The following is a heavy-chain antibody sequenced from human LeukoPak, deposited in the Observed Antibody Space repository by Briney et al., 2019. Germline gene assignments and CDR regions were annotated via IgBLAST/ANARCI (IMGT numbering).Heavy chain of an antibody. V-gene: IGHV1-2*02. J-gene: IGHJ6*03. Sequence: ASVKVSCKASGYTFTGYYMHWVRQAPGQGLEWMGWINPNSGGTNYAQKFQGRVTMTRDTSISTAYMELSSLRSEDTAVYYCARDKYYYGSGSYSGYYMDVWGKGTTVTVSS. D-gene: IGHD3-10*01. CDR1: GYTFTGYY. CDR3: ARDKYYYGSGSYSGYYMDV. CDR2: INPNSGGT.